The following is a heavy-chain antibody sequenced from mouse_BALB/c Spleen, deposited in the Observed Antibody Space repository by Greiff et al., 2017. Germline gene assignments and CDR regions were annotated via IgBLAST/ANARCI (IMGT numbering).Heavy chain of an antibody. CDR3: ASGLLPNYYAMDY. J-gene: IGHJ4*01. CDR1: GFTFSSFG. V-gene: IGHV5-17*02. CDR2: ISSGSSTI. Sequence: EVKLMESGGGLVQPGGSRKLSCAASGFTFSSFGMHWVRQAPEKGLEWVAYISSGSSTIYYADTVTGRFTISRDNPKNTLFLQMTSLRSEDTAMYYCASGLLPNYYAMDYWGQGTSVTVSS. D-gene: IGHD2-3*01.